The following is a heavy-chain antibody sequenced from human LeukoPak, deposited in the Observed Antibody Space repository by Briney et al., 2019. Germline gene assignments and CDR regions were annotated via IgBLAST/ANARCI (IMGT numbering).Heavy chain of an antibody. V-gene: IGHV3-30*19. CDR3: ARGDGYSYGLTDY. J-gene: IGHJ4*02. CDR1: GFTFSSYG. CDR2: ISHDGNNK. D-gene: IGHD5-18*01. Sequence: GGSLRLSCAASGFTFSSYGMHWVRQAPGNGLEWVALISHDGNNKYYADSVKGRFTISRDNSNNTLYLQMNSLRAEDTAVYRCARGDGYSYGLTDYWGQGTLVTVSS.